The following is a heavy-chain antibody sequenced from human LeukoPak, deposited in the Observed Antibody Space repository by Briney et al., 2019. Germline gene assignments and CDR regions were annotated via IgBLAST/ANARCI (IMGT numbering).Heavy chain of an antibody. CDR2: ISWNSGSI. Sequence: GRSLRLSCAASGFTFDDYAMHWVRQAPGKGLEWVSGISWNSGSIGYADSVKGRFTISRDNAKNSLYLQMNSLRAEDTALYYCAKDKYSSLLGMDVWGQGTTVTVSS. J-gene: IGHJ6*02. CDR1: GFTFDDYA. V-gene: IGHV3-9*01. CDR3: AKDKYSSLLGMDV. D-gene: IGHD6-19*01.